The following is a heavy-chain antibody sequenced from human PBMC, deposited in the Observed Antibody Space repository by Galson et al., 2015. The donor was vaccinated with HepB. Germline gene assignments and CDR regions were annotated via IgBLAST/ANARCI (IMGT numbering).Heavy chain of an antibody. Sequence: SVKVSCKASGGPFSSYAISWVRQAPGQGLEWMGGIIPIFGIANYAQKFQGRVTITADKSTSTAYMELSSLRSEDTAVYYCARATFQWLVLSNWFDPWGQGTLVTVSS. V-gene: IGHV1-69*10. CDR2: IIPIFGIA. D-gene: IGHD6-19*01. J-gene: IGHJ5*02. CDR3: ARATFQWLVLSNWFDP. CDR1: GGPFSSYA.